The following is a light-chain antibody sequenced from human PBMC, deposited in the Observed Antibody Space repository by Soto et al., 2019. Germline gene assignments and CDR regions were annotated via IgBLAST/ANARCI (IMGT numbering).Light chain of an antibody. CDR1: QSVSGN. J-gene: IGKJ1*01. CDR2: GAS. CDR3: QQYNNWPTWT. V-gene: IGKV3-15*01. Sequence: EIVMTQSPGTLSVSPGERATLSCRASQSVSGNLAWYQQKPGQAPRLLIYGASTRATGIPARFSGSGSGTEFTLNITSRQSEDFAVYYCQQYNNWPTWTFGQGTKVEI.